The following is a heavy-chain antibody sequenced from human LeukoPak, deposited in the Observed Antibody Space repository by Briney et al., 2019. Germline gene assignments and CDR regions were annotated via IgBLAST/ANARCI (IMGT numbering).Heavy chain of an antibody. D-gene: IGHD2-2*01. CDR2: ISGYNGNT. J-gene: IGHJ4*02. CDR3: ARDREVVVPAAWHY. V-gene: IGHV1-18*01. CDR1: GYTFTTYG. Sequence: ASVKGSCKASGYTFTTYGLSWVRQAPGQGLEWMGWISGYNGNTNYAQSLQGRVTMTADTSSNTAYMELRSLRSDDTAVYYCARDREVVVPAAWHYWGQGTLVTVSS.